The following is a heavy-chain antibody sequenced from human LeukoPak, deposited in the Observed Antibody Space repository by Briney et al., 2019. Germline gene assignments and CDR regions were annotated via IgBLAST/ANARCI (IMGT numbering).Heavy chain of an antibody. Sequence: GGSLRPSWAPSAFTVSRYWMSSVRQAPGKWLGWVVNINQDVSEKYYVASVNGRFTISRDNAKNSLYLQMNSLRAEDTAVYYCARGGDFWSGYFYYFDYWGRGTLVTVSS. D-gene: IGHD3-3*01. CDR2: INQDVSEK. CDR3: ARGGDFWSGYFYYFDY. V-gene: IGHV3-7*01. J-gene: IGHJ4*02. CDR1: AFTVSRYW.